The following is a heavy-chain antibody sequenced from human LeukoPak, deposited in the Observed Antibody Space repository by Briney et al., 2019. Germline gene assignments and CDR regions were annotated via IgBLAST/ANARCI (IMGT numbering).Heavy chain of an antibody. Sequence: ASVKVSCKASGYTFTGYYMHWVRQAPGQGLEWMGWINPNSGGTNYAQKFQGRVTMTRDTSISTAYMELSRLRSDDTAVYYCARGGYDILTGYLNWFDPWGQGTLVTVSS. CDR2: INPNSGGT. D-gene: IGHD3-9*01. CDR1: GYTFTGYY. CDR3: ARGGYDILTGYLNWFDP. V-gene: IGHV1-2*02. J-gene: IGHJ5*02.